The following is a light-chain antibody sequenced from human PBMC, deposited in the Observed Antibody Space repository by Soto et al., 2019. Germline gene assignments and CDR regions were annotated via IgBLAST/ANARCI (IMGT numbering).Light chain of an antibody. CDR1: SSNIGSNI. J-gene: IGLJ2*01. Sequence: QSVLTQPPAASGTPGQRVTISCSGSSSNIGSNIVNWYQQLTGRAPKLLIYNYNQRPSGVPDRFSASKSGTSASLAISELQPEDEADYYCAAWDDSLNGLVFGGGTKLTVL. V-gene: IGLV1-44*01. CDR2: NYN. CDR3: AAWDDSLNGLV.